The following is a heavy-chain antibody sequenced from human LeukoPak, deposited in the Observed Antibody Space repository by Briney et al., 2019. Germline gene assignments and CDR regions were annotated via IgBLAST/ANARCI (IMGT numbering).Heavy chain of an antibody. J-gene: IGHJ4*02. CDR2: ISSSSSTI. V-gene: IGHV3-48*01. Sequence: GGSLRLSCAASGFTFSSYSMNWVRLAPGKGLEWDSYISSSSSTIYYADSVKGRFTISRDNAKNSLYLQMNSLRAEDTAVYYCAREESSSSWTSDYWGQGTLVTVSS. CDR1: GFTFSSYS. D-gene: IGHD6-13*01. CDR3: AREESSSSWTSDY.